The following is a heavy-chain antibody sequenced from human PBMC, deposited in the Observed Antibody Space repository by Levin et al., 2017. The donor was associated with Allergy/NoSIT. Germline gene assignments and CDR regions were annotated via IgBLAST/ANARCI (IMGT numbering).Heavy chain of an antibody. CDR3: ARPSAGDFWSGYREAPYYYYGMDV. Sequence: SVKVSCKASGGTFSSYAISWVRQAPGQGLEWMGGIIPIFGTANYAQKFQGRVTITADKSTSTAYMELSSLRSEDTAVYYCARPSAGDFWSGYREAPYYYYGMDVWGQGTTVTVSS. D-gene: IGHD3-3*01. J-gene: IGHJ6*02. CDR1: GGTFSSYA. CDR2: IIPIFGTA. V-gene: IGHV1-69*06.